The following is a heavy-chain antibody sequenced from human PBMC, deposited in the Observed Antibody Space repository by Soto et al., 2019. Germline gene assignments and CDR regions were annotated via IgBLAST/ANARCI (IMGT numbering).Heavy chain of an antibody. CDR3: AFNLASGTHFQH. CDR2: INHSGST. J-gene: IGHJ1*01. D-gene: IGHD2-2*01. CDR1: GGSFSGYY. V-gene: IGHV4-34*01. Sequence: SETLSLTCAVYGGSFSGYYWSWIRQPPGKGLEWIGEINHSGSTNYNPSLKSRVTISVDTSKNQFSLKLSSVTAADTAVYYCAFNLASGTHFQHWGQGTLVTVSS.